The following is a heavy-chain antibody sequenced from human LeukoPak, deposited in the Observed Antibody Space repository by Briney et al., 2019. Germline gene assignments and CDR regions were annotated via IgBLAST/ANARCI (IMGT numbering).Heavy chain of an antibody. V-gene: IGHV3-7*01. CDR3: ARDIDSSGWPHYYYYYGMDV. J-gene: IGHJ6*02. Sequence: PGGSLRLSCAASGFTFSSYWMSWVRQAPGKGLEWVANIKQDGSEKYYVDSVKGRFTISRDNAKNSLYLQMHSLRAEDTAVYYCARDIDSSGWPHYYYYYGMDVWGQGTTVTVSS. D-gene: IGHD6-19*01. CDR2: IKQDGSEK. CDR1: GFTFSSYW.